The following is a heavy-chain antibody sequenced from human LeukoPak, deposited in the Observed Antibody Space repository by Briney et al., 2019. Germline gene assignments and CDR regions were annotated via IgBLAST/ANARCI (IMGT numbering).Heavy chain of an antibody. J-gene: IGHJ3*02. V-gene: IGHV4-4*07. CDR2: IYTSGST. CDR1: GGSSSSYY. D-gene: IGHD6-13*01. CDR3: ARDGARWYGAFDI. Sequence: PSETLSRTCTGSGGSSSSYYWSWIRQPAGKGLEWIGRIYTSGSTNYNPSLKSRVTISVDTSKNQFSLKLSSVTAADTAVYYCARDGARWYGAFDIWGQGTMVTVSS.